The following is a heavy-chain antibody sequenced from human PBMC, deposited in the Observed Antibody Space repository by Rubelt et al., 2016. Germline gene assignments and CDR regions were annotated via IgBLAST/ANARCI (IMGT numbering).Heavy chain of an antibody. D-gene: IGHD2-21*02. CDR2: IWYDGSNK. CDR1: GFTFSSYG. CDR3: ARPPAVTAFAFDI. Sequence: QVQLVESGGGVVQPGRSLRLSCAASGFTFSSYGMHWVRQAPGKGLEWVAVIWYDGSNKYDADSGKGRFTIARDNYKNTLYLQMNSLRAEDTAVYYCARPPAVTAFAFDIWGQGTVATVSS. J-gene: IGHJ3*02. V-gene: IGHV3-33*01.